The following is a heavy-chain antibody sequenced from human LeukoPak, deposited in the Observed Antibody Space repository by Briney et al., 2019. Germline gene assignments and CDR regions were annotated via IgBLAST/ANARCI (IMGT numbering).Heavy chain of an antibody. Sequence: GGSLRLSCAASGFTFSSYAMSWVRQAPGKGLEWVSAISGSGGSTYYAGSVKGRFTISGDNSKNTLYLQMNSLRADDTAVYYCAKSPRRITMIKDWFDLWGQGTLVTVSS. CDR1: GFTFSSYA. V-gene: IGHV3-23*01. D-gene: IGHD3-22*01. CDR3: AKSPRRITMIKDWFDL. J-gene: IGHJ5*02. CDR2: ISGSGGST.